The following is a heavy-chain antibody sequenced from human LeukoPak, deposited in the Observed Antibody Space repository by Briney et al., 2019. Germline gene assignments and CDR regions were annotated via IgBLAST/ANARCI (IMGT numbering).Heavy chain of an antibody. Sequence: ASVKVSCKASGYTFTSYGISWVRQAPGQGLEWMGWTSAYNGNTNYAQKLQGRVTMTTDTSTSTAYMELRSLRSDDTAVYYCARGRRITMVRETIDAFDIWGQGTMVTVSS. D-gene: IGHD3-10*01. J-gene: IGHJ3*02. CDR3: ARGRRITMVRETIDAFDI. CDR2: TSAYNGNT. CDR1: GYTFTSYG. V-gene: IGHV1-18*01.